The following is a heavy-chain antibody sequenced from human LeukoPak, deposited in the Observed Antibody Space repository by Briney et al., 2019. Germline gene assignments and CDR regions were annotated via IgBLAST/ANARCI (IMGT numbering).Heavy chain of an antibody. Sequence: SETLSLTCAVYGGSFSGYYWSWIRQPPGKGLEWIGEINHSGSTNYNPSLKSRVTISVDTSKSQFSLKLSSVTAADTAVYYYARHGDSRGTVDYWGQGTLVTVSS. D-gene: IGHD3-10*01. V-gene: IGHV4-34*01. J-gene: IGHJ4*02. CDR3: ARHGDSRGTVDY. CDR2: INHSGST. CDR1: GGSFSGYY.